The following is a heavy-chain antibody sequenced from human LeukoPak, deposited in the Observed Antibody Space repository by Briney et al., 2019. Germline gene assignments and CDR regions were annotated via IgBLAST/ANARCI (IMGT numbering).Heavy chain of an antibody. V-gene: IGHV3-48*03. CDR1: GFTFSSYE. CDR2: ISSSGSTI. Sequence: PGGSLRLSCAASGFTFSSYEMNWVRQAPGKGLEWVSYISSSGSTIYYADSVKGRFTISRDNAKNSLYLQMNSLRAEDTAVYYCTSTVTIDTFDYWGQGTLVTVSS. D-gene: IGHD4-17*01. CDR3: TSTVTIDTFDY. J-gene: IGHJ4*02.